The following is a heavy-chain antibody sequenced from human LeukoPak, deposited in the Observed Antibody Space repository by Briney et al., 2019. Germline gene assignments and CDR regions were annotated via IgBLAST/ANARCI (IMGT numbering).Heavy chain of an antibody. CDR3: IVVPAALDAFDI. J-gene: IGHJ3*02. CDR1: GYTFTSYD. V-gene: IGHV1-8*01. CDR2: MSPNSGNT. Sequence: ASVKVSCKASGYTFTSYDINWVRQATGQGLEWMGWMSPNSGNTGYAQKFQGRVTMTRNTSISTAYMELSSLRSEDTAVYYCIVVPAALDAFDIWGQGTMVTVSS. D-gene: IGHD2-2*01.